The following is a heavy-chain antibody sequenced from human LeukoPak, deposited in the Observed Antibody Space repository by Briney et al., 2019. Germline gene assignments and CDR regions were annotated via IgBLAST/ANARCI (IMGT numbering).Heavy chain of an antibody. CDR1: GYTFTGYY. D-gene: IGHD5-18*01. V-gene: IGHV1-2*04. CDR2: INPNSGGT. Sequence: ASVKVSCKASGYTFTGYYMHWVRQAPGQGLEWMGWINPNSGGTNYAQKFQGWVTMTRDTSISTAYMELSRLRSDVTAVYYCARHNTAMVGYYFDYWGQGTLVTVSS. J-gene: IGHJ4*02. CDR3: ARHNTAMVGYYFDY.